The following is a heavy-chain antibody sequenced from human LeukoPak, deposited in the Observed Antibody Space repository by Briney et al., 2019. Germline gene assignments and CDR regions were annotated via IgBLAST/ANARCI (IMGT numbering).Heavy chain of an antibody. J-gene: IGHJ4*02. CDR1: GGSISRSSYY. V-gene: IGHV4-39*01. CDR3: ASRVVPAAYGY. CDR2: ISYSGST. D-gene: IGHD2-2*01. Sequence: PSETLSLTCTVSGGSISRSSYYWGWIRQPPGKGLEWIGSISYSGSTYHNPSLKSRVTISVDTSKNRFSLRLSSVTAADTAVYYCASRVVPAAYGYWGQGTLVTVSS.